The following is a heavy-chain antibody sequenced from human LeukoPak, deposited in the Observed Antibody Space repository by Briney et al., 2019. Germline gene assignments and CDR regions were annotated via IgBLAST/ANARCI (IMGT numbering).Heavy chain of an antibody. CDR3: ARKPTLRYCSSTSCPLDY. D-gene: IGHD2-2*01. CDR2: IYYSGST. Sequence: SQTLSLTCTVSGGSISSGDYYWSRIRQPPGKGLEWIGYIYYSGSTYYNPSLKSRVTVSVDTSKNQFSLKLSSVTAADTAVYYCARKPTLRYCSSTSCPLDYWGQGTLVTVSS. CDR1: GGSISSGDYY. J-gene: IGHJ4*02. V-gene: IGHV4-30-4*08.